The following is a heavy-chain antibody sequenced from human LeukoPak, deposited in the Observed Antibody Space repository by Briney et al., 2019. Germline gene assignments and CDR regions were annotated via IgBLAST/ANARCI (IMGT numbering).Heavy chain of an antibody. Sequence: ASVKVSCKASGYTFTGYYMHWVRRAPGQGLEWMGWINPNSGGTNYAQKFQGWVTMTRDTSISTAYMELSRLRSDDTAVYYCARGGPLWFGESQYFQHWGQGTLVTVSS. CDR2: INPNSGGT. CDR3: ARGGPLWFGESQYFQH. V-gene: IGHV1-2*04. J-gene: IGHJ1*01. CDR1: GYTFTGYY. D-gene: IGHD3-10*01.